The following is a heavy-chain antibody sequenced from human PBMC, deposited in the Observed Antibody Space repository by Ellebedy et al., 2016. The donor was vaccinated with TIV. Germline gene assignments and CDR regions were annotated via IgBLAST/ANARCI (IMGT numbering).Heavy chain of an antibody. CDR2: ISASGIST. J-gene: IGHJ4*02. Sequence: GGSLRLSCGASGFSFSNFAMTWVRQAPGKGLEWVSSISASGISTDYADSVRGRVTISRDNSRNTLYLQMDSLRADDTAVYYCAKLDNSGYYYGRFDYWGQGTLVTVSS. CDR1: GFSFSNFA. V-gene: IGHV3-23*01. CDR3: AKLDNSGYYYGRFDY. D-gene: IGHD3-22*01.